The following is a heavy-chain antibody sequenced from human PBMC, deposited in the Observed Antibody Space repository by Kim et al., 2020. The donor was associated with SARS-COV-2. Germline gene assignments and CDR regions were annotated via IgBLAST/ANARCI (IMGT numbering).Heavy chain of an antibody. Sequence: SETLSLTCTVSGASISSDYWSWIRQPPGKGLEWMGYIYKSGTTNYNPSLKRRGIISSDTSKNQFSLNLRSVTAADTAVYYCSRSYSGAYFSAFDIWGPGT. CDR2: IYKSGTT. J-gene: IGHJ3*02. CDR3: SRSYSGAYFSAFDI. V-gene: IGHV4-4*08. D-gene: IGHD1-26*01. CDR1: GASISSDY.